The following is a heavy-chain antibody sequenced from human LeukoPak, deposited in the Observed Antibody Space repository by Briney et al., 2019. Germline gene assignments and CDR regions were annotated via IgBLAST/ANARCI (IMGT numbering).Heavy chain of an antibody. CDR2: IIPIFGTA. J-gene: IGHJ4*02. Sequence: ASVKVSCKASGGTFSSYAISWVRQAPGQGLEWMGGIIPIFGTANYAQKFQGRVTITADESTSTAYMELSSLRSEDMAVYYCARVRSITAVAGCSDYWGQGTLVTVSS. V-gene: IGHV1-69*01. CDR3: ARVRSITAVAGCSDY. D-gene: IGHD6-19*01. CDR1: GGTFSSYA.